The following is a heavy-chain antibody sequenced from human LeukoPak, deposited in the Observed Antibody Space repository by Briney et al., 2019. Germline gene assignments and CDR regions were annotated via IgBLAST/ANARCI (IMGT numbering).Heavy chain of an antibody. CDR1: GVSISSYY. V-gene: IGHV4-59*01. Sequence: SETPSLTCTVSGVSISSYYWSWIRQPPGKGLEWIGYIYYSGSTNYNPSLKSRVTISVDTSKNQFSLKLSSVTAADTAVYYCARDSVDSSGSFYFDYWGQGTLVTVSS. J-gene: IGHJ4*02. D-gene: IGHD3-22*01. CDR3: ARDSVDSSGSFYFDY. CDR2: IYYSGST.